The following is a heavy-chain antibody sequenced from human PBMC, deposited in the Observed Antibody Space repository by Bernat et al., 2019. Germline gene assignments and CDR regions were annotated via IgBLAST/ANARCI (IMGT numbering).Heavy chain of an antibody. J-gene: IGHJ3*02. Sequence: QLQLQESGPGLVKPSETLSLTCTVSGGSISSSSYYWGWIRQPPGKGLEWIGSIYYSGSTYYNPSLKSRVTISVDTSKNQFSLKLSSVTAADTAVYYCARDREYCSGGSCYSFNAFDIWGQGTMVTVSS. V-gene: IGHV4-39*02. D-gene: IGHD2-15*01. CDR3: ARDREYCSGGSCYSFNAFDI. CDR2: IYYSGST. CDR1: GGSISSSSYY.